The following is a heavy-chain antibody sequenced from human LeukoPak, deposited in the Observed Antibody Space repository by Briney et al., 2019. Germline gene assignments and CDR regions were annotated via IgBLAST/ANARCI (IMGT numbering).Heavy chain of an antibody. V-gene: IGHV1-2*06. CDR1: GYTFTGYY. CDR2: ISPKSGVT. D-gene: IGHD1-26*01. CDR3: ARVGAAAFDI. J-gene: IGHJ3*02. Sequence: ASVKVSCKASGYTFTGYYIHWVRQAPGQGLEWMGRISPKSGVTNYAQKFQGRVTMTRDTSISTAYMELSRLRSDDTAVYYCARVGAAAFDIWGQGTMVTVSS.